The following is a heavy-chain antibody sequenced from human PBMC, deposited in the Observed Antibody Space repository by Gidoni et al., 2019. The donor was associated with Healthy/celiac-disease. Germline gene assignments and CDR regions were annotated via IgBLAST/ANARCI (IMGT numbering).Heavy chain of an antibody. CDR2: ISSSSSYI. V-gene: IGHV3-21*01. CDR1: GFTFSSYS. Sequence: EVQLVESGGGLVKPGGSLGLSCAASGFTFSSYSMNWVRQAPGKGLEWVSSISSSSSYIYYADSGKGRFTISRDNAKNSLYLQMNSLRAEDTAVYYCARDGDYGDFKFDPWGQGTLVTVSS. D-gene: IGHD4-17*01. CDR3: ARDGDYGDFKFDP. J-gene: IGHJ5*02.